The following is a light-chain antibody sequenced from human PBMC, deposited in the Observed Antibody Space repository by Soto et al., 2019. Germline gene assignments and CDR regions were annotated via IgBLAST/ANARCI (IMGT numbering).Light chain of an antibody. CDR2: DVS. J-gene: IGLJ1*01. CDR1: SSDVGGYNY. V-gene: IGLV2-14*01. CDR3: NSYTSSSTYV. Sequence: QSVLTQPASVSESPGQSIAISCTGTSSDVGGYNYVSWYQQHPGKAPKLMLYDVSNRPSGVSSRFSGSKSGNTASLTISGLQAEDEADYYCNSYTSSSTYVFGTGTKVTVL.